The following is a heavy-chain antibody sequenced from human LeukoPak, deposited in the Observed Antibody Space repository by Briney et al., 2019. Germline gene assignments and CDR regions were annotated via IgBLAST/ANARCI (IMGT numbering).Heavy chain of an antibody. CDR3: TRGVAMAI. D-gene: IGHD2-15*01. CDR2: ISGSGDTI. CDR1: GISFSDYY. Sequence: GGSLRLSCAAAGISFSDYYMSWIRQAPGKGMEWIAYISGSGDTIKYADFVEGRFTISRDNAKRSVYLEMNSLTDEDTAVYFCTRGVAMAIWSQGTLVTVSS. J-gene: IGHJ4*02. V-gene: IGHV3-11*04.